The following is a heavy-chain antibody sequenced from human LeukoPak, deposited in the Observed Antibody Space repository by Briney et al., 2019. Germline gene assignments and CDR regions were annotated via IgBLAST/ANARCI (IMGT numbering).Heavy chain of an antibody. J-gene: IGHJ5*02. CDR1: GFTFSSYS. CDR2: ISSSSSTI. D-gene: IGHD6-13*01. V-gene: IGHV3-48*01. CDR3: ASRSSSWYSYNWFDP. Sequence: GGSLRLSCAASGFTFSSYSMNWVRQAPGKGLEWVSYISSSSSTIYYADSVKGRFTISRDNAKNSLYLQMNSLRAEDTAVYYCASRSSSWYSYNWFDPWGQGTLVTVS.